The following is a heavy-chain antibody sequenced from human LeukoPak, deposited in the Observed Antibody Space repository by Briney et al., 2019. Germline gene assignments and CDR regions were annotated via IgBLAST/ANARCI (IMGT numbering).Heavy chain of an antibody. V-gene: IGHV4-59*01. Sequence: SETLSLTCTVSGGSISSYYWSWIRQPPGKGLEWIGHIYYSGSTNYNPSLKSRVTISVDTSKNQFSLKLSSVTAADTAVYYRARGGPYSSSWYGPVGMDVWGQGTTVTVSS. CDR2: IYYSGST. J-gene: IGHJ6*02. D-gene: IGHD6-13*01. CDR3: ARGGPYSSSWYGPVGMDV. CDR1: GGSISSYY.